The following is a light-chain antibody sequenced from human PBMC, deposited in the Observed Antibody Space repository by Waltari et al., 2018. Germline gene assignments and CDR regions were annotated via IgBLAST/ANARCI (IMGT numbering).Light chain of an antibody. CDR2: WAS. CDR3: QQYLSPPLT. J-gene: IGKJ1*01. Sequence: DIVMIKSTDSLATSLRDRSTINCKHHQSILFNSNNLNYFVWYQQKPGHPPSVLVYWASTRAAGDPERFSGSESETEFTLTISSLQAEDVAVYYCQQYLSPPLTFGQGTKVEV. V-gene: IGKV4-1*01. CDR1: QSILFNSNNLNY.